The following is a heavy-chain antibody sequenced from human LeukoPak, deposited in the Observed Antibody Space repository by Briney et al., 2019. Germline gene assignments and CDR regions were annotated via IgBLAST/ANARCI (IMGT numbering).Heavy chain of an antibody. J-gene: IGHJ5*02. CDR2: FDPADGET. Sequence: GASVKVSCKVSGYTLTELSMHWVRQAPGKGLEWMGGFDPADGETIYAQKFQGRVTMTEDTSTDTAYMELSSLRSEDTAVYYCATDAYYYDSSGPRQYNWFDPWGQGTLVTVSS. D-gene: IGHD3-22*01. V-gene: IGHV1-24*01. CDR1: GYTLTELS. CDR3: ATDAYYYDSSGPRQYNWFDP.